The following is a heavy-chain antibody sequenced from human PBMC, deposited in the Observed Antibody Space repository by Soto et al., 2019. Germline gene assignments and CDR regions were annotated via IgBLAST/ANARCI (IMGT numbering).Heavy chain of an antibody. D-gene: IGHD3-10*01. J-gene: IGHJ5*02. CDR1: GGSISSYY. Sequence: SETLSLTCTVSGGSISSYYWSWIRQPPGKGLEWIGYIYYSGSTNYNPSLKSRVTISVDTSKNQFSLKLSSVTTADTAVYYCARHPIWFGELYNWFDPWGQGTLVTVSS. V-gene: IGHV4-59*08. CDR2: IYYSGST. CDR3: ARHPIWFGELYNWFDP.